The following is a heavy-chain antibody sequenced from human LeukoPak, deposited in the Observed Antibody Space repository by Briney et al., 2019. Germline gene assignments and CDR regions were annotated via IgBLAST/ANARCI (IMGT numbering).Heavy chain of an antibody. CDR3: AKTYYYGSGSYYMAPFDY. V-gene: IGHV3-33*06. CDR1: GFTFSSYG. D-gene: IGHD3-10*01. CDR2: IWYDGSNK. J-gene: IGHJ4*02. Sequence: GGSLRLSCAASGFTFSSYGMHWVRQAPGKGLEWVAVIWYDGSNKYYADSVKGRFTISRDNSKNTLYLQMNSLRAEDTAVYYCAKTYYYGSGSYYMAPFDYWGQGTLVTVSS.